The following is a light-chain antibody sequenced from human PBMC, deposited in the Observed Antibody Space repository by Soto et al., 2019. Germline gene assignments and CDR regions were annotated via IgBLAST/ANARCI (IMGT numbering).Light chain of an antibody. CDR3: QQYGSSP. CDR2: GAS. V-gene: IGKV3-20*01. CDR1: QSVSSSY. Sequence: EMVLTQSPGTLSLSQGERATLSCRASQSVSSSYLAWYQQKPGQAPRLLIYGASSGATGIPDRFSGSGSGTDFTLTISRLEPEDFAVYYCQQYGSSPFGQGTKVDIK. J-gene: IGKJ1*01.